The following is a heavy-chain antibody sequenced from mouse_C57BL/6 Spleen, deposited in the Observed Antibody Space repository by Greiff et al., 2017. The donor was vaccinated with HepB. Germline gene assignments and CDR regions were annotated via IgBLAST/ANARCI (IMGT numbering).Heavy chain of an antibody. Sequence: VQLQQPGAELVMPGASVKLSCKASGYTFTSYWMHWVKQRPGQGLEWIGEIDPSDSYTNYNQKFKGKSTLTVDKSSSTAYMQLSSLTSEDSAVYYCARCDGYYGWYFDVWGTGTTVTVSS. D-gene: IGHD2-3*01. V-gene: IGHV1-69*01. CDR2: IDPSDSYT. J-gene: IGHJ1*03. CDR1: GYTFTSYW. CDR3: ARCDGYYGWYFDV.